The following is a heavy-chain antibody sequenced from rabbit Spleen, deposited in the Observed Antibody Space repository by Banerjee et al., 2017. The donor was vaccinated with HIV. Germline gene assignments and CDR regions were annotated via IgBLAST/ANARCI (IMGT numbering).Heavy chain of an antibody. V-gene: IGHV1S45*01. CDR1: GFSFSSNW. CDR3: ARNYVNAFDP. J-gene: IGHJ2*01. Sequence: LEESGGGLVKPGGTLTLTCTVSGFSFSSNWICWGRKAPGKGVEWIACIDTNDGDTDYANWPKGRFAISKTSTTTVTVQMTSLTAADTASYCCARNYVNAFDPWGQGTLVTVS. D-gene: IGHD1-1*01. CDR2: IDTNDGDT.